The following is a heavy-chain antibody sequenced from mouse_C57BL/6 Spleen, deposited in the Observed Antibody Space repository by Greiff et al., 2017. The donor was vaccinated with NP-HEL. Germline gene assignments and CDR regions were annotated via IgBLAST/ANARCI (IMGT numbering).Heavy chain of an antibody. J-gene: IGHJ2*01. V-gene: IGHV5-9*01. CDR3: ARQTTVGYFDY. CDR1: GFTFSSYT. Sequence: EVNLVESGGGLVKPGGSLKLSCAASGFTFSSYTMSWVRQTPEKRLEWVATISGGGGNTYYPDSVKGRFTISRDNAKNTLYLQMSSLRSEDTALYYCARQTTVGYFDYWGQGTTLTVSS. CDR2: ISGGGGNT. D-gene: IGHD1-1*01.